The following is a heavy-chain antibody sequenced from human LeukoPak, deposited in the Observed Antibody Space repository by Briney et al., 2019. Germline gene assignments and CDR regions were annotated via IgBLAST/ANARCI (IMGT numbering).Heavy chain of an antibody. Sequence: PGGSLRLSCAASGFTFTSYSMNWVRQAPGEGLEWVGLIKSNTNGGTTAYAAPVKGRFTISRDDSKNTLYLQMDSLKTEDTGVYYCTTEYWGSNYWGQGTLVTVSS. CDR2: IKSNTNGGTT. D-gene: IGHD7-27*01. V-gene: IGHV3-15*05. CDR3: TTEYWGSNY. CDR1: GFTFTSYS. J-gene: IGHJ4*02.